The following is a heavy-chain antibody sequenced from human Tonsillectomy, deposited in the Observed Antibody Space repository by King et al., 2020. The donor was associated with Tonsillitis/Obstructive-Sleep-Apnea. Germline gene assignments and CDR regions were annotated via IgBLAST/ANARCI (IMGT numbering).Heavy chain of an antibody. Sequence: VQLQESGPGLVKPSQTLSLICIVSGGSISSGGYYWSWIRQHPGKGLGWIGYIYYSGSTYYNPSLKSLVTISVDTSKNQFSLKLSSVTAADTAVYYCARTDYYGYYFDYWGQGTLVTVSS. CDR3: ARTDYYGYYFDY. D-gene: IGHD3-10*01. V-gene: IGHV4-31*01. CDR1: GGSISSGGYY. J-gene: IGHJ4*02. CDR2: IYYSGST.